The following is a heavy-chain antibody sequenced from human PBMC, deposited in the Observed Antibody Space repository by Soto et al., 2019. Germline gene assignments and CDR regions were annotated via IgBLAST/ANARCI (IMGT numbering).Heavy chain of an antibody. Sequence: SETLSLTCSVAGSSISSGTYYWTWIRQHPGKGLEWIGYIHNSGTTYYNPSLKSRVTISIDTSKNQFSLKLSSVTAADTAVYYCASRKSSPYFDYWGQGTLVTVSS. CDR2: IHNSGTT. V-gene: IGHV4-30-4*08. D-gene: IGHD3-10*01. CDR1: GSSISSGTYY. CDR3: ASRKSSPYFDY. J-gene: IGHJ4*02.